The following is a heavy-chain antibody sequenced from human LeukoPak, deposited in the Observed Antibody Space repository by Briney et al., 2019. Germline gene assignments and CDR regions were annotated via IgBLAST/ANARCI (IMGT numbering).Heavy chain of an antibody. V-gene: IGHV3-21*01. J-gene: IGHJ4*02. D-gene: IGHD1-14*01. Sequence: GGSLRLSCAASGFTFSSCGFNWVRQAPGKGLEWVSSIGPTSTERYYADSVRGRFTISRDNAKNSMYLQMDSLRDEDTAVYYCATETIGRHYDYWGQGTLLTVSS. CDR3: ATETIGRHYDY. CDR1: GFTFSSCG. CDR2: IGPTSTER.